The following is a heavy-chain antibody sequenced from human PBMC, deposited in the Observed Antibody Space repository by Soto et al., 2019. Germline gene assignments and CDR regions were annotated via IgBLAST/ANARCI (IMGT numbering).Heavy chain of an antibody. V-gene: IGHV1-8*01. CDR1: GYRFSNYD. J-gene: IGHJ5*01. CDR3: ARSDGGDLKWLDS. CDR2: VNPNRANT. Sequence: QVQLVQSGAEVKKPGASVKVSCKASGYRFSNYDMNWVRQAPGQGLEWMGWVNPNRANTGYAQKFRGRLTLTTNTSITTAYMELSSLTSEHTAVYYGARSDGGDLKWLDSWGQGTLVTVSS. D-gene: IGHD3-10*01.